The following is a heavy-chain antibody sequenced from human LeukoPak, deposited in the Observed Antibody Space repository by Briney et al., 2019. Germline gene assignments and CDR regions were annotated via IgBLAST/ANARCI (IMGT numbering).Heavy chain of an antibody. CDR1: GGTFSSYA. CDR2: IIPIFGTA. D-gene: IGHD3-22*01. Sequence: SVKVSCKASGGTFSSYAISWVRQAPGQGLEWMGRIIPIFGTANYAQKFQGRVTITTDESTSTAYMELSSLRSEDTAVYYCASVHSRKYLQHWGQGTLVTVSS. V-gene: IGHV1-69*05. CDR3: ASVHSRKYLQH. J-gene: IGHJ1*01.